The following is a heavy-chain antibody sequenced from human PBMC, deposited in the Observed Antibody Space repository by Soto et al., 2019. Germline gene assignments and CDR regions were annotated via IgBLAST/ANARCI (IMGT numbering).Heavy chain of an antibody. CDR3: ARVSGHRGSGLDY. CDR2: IYYSWST. V-gene: IGHV4-31*03. Sequence: SETLSLTCTVSGGSISSGGYYWSWTRQHPGKGLEWIGYIYYSWSTYYNPSLKSRVTISVDTSKNQFSLKLSSVTAADTAVYCCARVSGHRGSGLDYWGQGTLVTVSS. J-gene: IGHJ4*02. D-gene: IGHD2-15*01. CDR1: GGSISSGGYY.